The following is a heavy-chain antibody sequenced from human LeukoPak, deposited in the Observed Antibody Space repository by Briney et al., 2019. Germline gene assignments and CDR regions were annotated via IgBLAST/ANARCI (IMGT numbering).Heavy chain of an antibody. CDR2: ISGSGGST. V-gene: IGHV3-23*01. Sequence: GGSLRLSCAASGFTFSSYGMSWVRQAPGKGLEWVSAISGSGGSTYYADSVKGRFTISRDNSKNTLYLQMNSLRAEDTAVYYCARDPRYYYGSGSYPTFDYWGQGILVTVSS. CDR1: GFTFSSYG. CDR3: ARDPRYYYGSGSYPTFDY. D-gene: IGHD3-10*01. J-gene: IGHJ4*02.